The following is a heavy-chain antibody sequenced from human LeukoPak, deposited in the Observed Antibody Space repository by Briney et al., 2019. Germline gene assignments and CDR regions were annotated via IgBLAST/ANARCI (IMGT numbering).Heavy chain of an antibody. V-gene: IGHV1-18*01. CDR2: NSADNGAT. J-gene: IGHJ4*02. CDR3: VTPLPHYCSGTNCPLRY. Sequence: GASVRVSCKASDYTFDSYGITWVRQAPGQRLEWLGWNSADNGATDFGQKVQGRVTLTTDTSTTTAYMELRSLRSDDTAVYYCVTPLPHYCSGTNCPLRYWGQGTLVTVSS. CDR1: DYTFDSYG. D-gene: IGHD2-2*01.